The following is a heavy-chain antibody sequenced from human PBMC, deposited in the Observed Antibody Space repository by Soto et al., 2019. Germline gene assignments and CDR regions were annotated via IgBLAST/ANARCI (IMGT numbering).Heavy chain of an antibody. Sequence: PGGSLRLSCAASGFAFNIYAIHWVRQAPGKGLEWVAVISHDGTNRYYTDSVRGRFTISRDNSKNTVYLEMDSLRADDTAVYYCARSSGVPTPDFDYWGHGTLVTVSS. V-gene: IGHV3-30-3*01. CDR2: ISHDGTNR. D-gene: IGHD3-3*01. CDR1: GFAFNIYA. J-gene: IGHJ4*01. CDR3: ARSSGVPTPDFDY.